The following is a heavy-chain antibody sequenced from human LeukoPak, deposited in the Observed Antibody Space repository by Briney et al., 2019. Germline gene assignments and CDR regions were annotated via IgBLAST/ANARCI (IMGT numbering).Heavy chain of an antibody. V-gene: IGHV4-39*07. Sequence: SETLSLTCTVSGGSISSSSYYWGWIRQPPGKGLEWIGSIYYSGSTYYNPSLKSRVTISVDTSKNQFSLKLSSVTAADTAVYYCARGDRENPGFDPWGQGTLVTVSS. CDR1: GGSISSSSYY. CDR2: IYYSGST. J-gene: IGHJ5*02. CDR3: ARGDRENPGFDP.